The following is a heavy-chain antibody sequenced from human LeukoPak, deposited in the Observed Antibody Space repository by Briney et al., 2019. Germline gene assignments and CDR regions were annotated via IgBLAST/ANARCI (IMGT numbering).Heavy chain of an antibody. J-gene: IGHJ4*02. Sequence: SETLSLTCTVSGDSVSSDYWWTWIRQPPGKGLEWIGYIYYSGSTYYNPSLKSRVTISVDTFKNQFSLKLSSVTAADTAVYYCAADYYDSSGHLYDYWGQGTLVTVSS. CDR3: AADYYDSSGHLYDY. CDR1: GDSVSSDYW. V-gene: IGHV4-30-4*01. CDR2: IYYSGST. D-gene: IGHD3-22*01.